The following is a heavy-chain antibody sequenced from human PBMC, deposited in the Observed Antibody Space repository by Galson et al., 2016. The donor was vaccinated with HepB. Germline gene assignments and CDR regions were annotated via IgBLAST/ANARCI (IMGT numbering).Heavy chain of an antibody. J-gene: IGHJ6*02. D-gene: IGHD6-13*01. CDR3: AKDIQRDSSSWYGGIYGMDV. Sequence: SLRLSCAASGFTFEDYAMHWVRQAPGKGLEWVSLISWDGGSTYYADSVKGRFTISRDNSKNSLYLQMNSLRAEDTALYYCAKDIQRDSSSWYGGIYGMDVWGQGTTVTVSS. CDR1: GFTFEDYA. CDR2: ISWDGGST. V-gene: IGHV3-43D*03.